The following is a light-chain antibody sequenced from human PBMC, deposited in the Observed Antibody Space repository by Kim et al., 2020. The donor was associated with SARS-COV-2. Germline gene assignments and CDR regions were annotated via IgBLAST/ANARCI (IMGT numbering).Light chain of an antibody. Sequence: DVMLTHSPVSLPVTLGQPASISCRSSRSLVHSDGNTYLFWFQERPGQSPRPLIYGVSQRVSGVPDRFSGSGSGTDFTLKISRVEAEDVGIYYCMQYTHWPLTFGGGTKVDIK. J-gene: IGKJ4*01. CDR1: RSLVHSDGNTY. V-gene: IGKV2-30*02. CDR2: GVS. CDR3: MQYTHWPLT.